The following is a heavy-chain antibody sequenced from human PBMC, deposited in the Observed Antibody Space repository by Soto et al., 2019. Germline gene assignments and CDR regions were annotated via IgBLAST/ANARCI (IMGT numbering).Heavy chain of an antibody. J-gene: IGHJ6*02. CDR1: GFTVSSYG. CDR2: ISYDGSNK. V-gene: IGHV3-30*18. D-gene: IGHD2-2*01. Sequence: GGSLRLSCAASGFTVSSYGMHWVRQAPGKGLEWVTVISYDGSNKYYAESVKGRFTISRDNSKNTQYQKMNSLRAEDTSLYYCAKYPVERYCSSTSCYAVWSLPDVWGQGTTVTVSS. CDR3: AKYPVERYCSSTSCYAVWSLPDV.